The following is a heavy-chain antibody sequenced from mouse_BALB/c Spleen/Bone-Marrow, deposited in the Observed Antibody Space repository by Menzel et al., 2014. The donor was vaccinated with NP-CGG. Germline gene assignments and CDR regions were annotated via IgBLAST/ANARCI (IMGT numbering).Heavy chain of an antibody. CDR1: GYTFTSSW. CDR2: IHPNGGNT. D-gene: IGHD4-1*01. J-gene: IGHJ2*01. Sequence: VQLQQSGSVLVRPGASVKLSCKASGYTFTSSWMHWAKQRPGQGLEWIGEIHPNGGNTNYNEKFKGKATLTVDTYSSTAYVDLSSLTSEDSAVYYCARELGRGYYFDYWGQGATLTVSS. CDR3: ARELGRGYYFDY. V-gene: IGHV1S130*01.